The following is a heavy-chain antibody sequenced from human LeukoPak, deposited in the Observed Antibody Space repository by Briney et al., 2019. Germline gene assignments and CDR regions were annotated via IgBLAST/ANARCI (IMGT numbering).Heavy chain of an antibody. Sequence: PGGSLRLSCAASGFTFSDYYMSWIRQAPGKGLEWVSYISSSSSYTNYADSVKGRFTIPRDNAKNSLYLQMNSLRAEDTAVYYCARDPTTYDSSGYYPGYWGRGTLVTVSS. CDR1: GFTFSDYY. J-gene: IGHJ4*02. D-gene: IGHD3-22*01. CDR2: ISSSSSYT. CDR3: ARDPTTYDSSGYYPGY. V-gene: IGHV3-11*06.